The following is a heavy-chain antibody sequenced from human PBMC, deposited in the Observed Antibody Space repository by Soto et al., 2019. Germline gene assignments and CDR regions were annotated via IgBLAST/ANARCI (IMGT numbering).Heavy chain of an antibody. V-gene: IGHV3-23*01. D-gene: IGHD6-6*01. CDR1: GFTFSSYA. J-gene: IGHJ4*02. CDR2: ISGSGGST. Sequence: PGGSLRLSCAASGFTFSSYAMSWVRQAPGKGLEWVSAISGSGGSTYYADSVKGRFTISRDNSKNTLYLQMNSLRAEDTAVYYCAKDGEYSSSPVTYYYFDYWGQGTLVTVSS. CDR3: AKDGEYSSSPVTYYYFDY.